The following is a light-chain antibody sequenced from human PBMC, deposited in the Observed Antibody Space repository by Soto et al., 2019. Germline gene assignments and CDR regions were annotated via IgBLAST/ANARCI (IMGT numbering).Light chain of an antibody. V-gene: IGKV1-5*03. CDR1: QTISSW. CDR3: QQYNSQSSIT. Sequence: DIQMTQSPSTLSGSVGDRVTITCRASQTISSWLAWYQQKPGKAPKLLIYTASSLESGVPSRFSGSGSGTEFTLTISSLQPDDFATYYCQQYNSQSSITFGQGTRREIK. CDR2: TAS. J-gene: IGKJ5*01.